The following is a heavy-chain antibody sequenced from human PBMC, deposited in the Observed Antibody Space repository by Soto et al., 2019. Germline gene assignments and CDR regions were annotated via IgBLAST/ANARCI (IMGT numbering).Heavy chain of an antibody. Sequence: SETLSLTCTVSGVSIKTYYWNWIRQPPGKGLEWIGYMYYGGSSNYNPSLKSRATISLDTSKNQFSLKLSSVTATDTAVYYCARVEKRRSTYWFDPWGQGTLVTVSS. J-gene: IGHJ5*02. CDR3: ARVEKRRSTYWFDP. CDR1: GVSIKTYY. D-gene: IGHD2-2*01. CDR2: MYYGGSS. V-gene: IGHV4-59*01.